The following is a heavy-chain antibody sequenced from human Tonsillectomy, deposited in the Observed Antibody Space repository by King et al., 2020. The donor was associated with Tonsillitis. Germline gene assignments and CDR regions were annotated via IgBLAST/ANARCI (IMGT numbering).Heavy chain of an antibody. Sequence: QLVQSGVEVKKPGASVKVSCKASGYAFSTYGISWVRQAPGQGLEWVGWISAYNGDTNSAPKLQGRITMTTDTSTSTAYMELRSLRSDDTAVYYCARDERRYCSDTNCLYFDYWGQGTLVTVSS. CDR3: ARDERRYCSDTNCLYFDY. CDR1: GYAFSTYG. CDR2: ISAYNGDT. V-gene: IGHV1-18*04. J-gene: IGHJ4*02. D-gene: IGHD2-2*01.